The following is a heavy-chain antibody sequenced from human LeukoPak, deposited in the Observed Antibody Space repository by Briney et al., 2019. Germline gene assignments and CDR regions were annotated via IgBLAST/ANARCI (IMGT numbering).Heavy chain of an antibody. V-gene: IGHV3-48*03. CDR3: TRAPRVLDY. CDR1: GFTFSSYE. J-gene: IGHJ4*02. D-gene: IGHD3-10*01. Sequence: GGSLRLSCAASGFTFSSYEMNWVRQAPGKGLEWVSYISSSGSTIYYADSVKGRFTISRDNAKNSLYLQMNSLRTEDTAVYYCTRAPRVLDYWGQGTLVTVSS. CDR2: ISSSGSTI.